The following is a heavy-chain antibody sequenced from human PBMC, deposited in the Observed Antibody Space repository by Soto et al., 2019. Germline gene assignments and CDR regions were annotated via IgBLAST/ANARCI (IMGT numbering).Heavy chain of an antibody. D-gene: IGHD6-6*01. CDR2: ISGSGKDT. Sequence: GSLRLSCVASGFDLTSSRMNWVRQAPGKGLEWVASISGSGKDTFYRHSVKGRFAISRDSAGTSLFLRMDSVKVEDTAVYHCARVHLVAGSAFYCATDVSGPAPAVTVSS. J-gene: IGHJ6*02. V-gene: IGHV3-21*01. CDR1: GFDLTSSR. CDR3: ARVHLVAGSAFYCATDV.